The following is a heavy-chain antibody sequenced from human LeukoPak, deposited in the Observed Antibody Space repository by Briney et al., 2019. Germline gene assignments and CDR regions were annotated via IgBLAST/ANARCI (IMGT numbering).Heavy chain of an antibody. D-gene: IGHD3-22*01. CDR2: ISTSGSTI. CDR3: ARGEGPYYDLPG. V-gene: IGHV3-48*03. J-gene: IGHJ4*02. CDR1: GFTFSSYE. Sequence: GGSLRLSCAASGFTFSSYEMNWVRQAPGKGLDWVSYISTSGSTIYYADSVKGRFTISRDNAKNSLYLQMNSLRAEDTAVYYCARGEGPYYDLPGWGQGTLVTVSS.